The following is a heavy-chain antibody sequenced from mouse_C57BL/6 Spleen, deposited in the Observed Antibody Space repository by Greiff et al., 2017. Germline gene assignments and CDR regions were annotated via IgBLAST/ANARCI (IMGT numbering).Heavy chain of an antibody. D-gene: IGHD1-1*01. Sequence: QVQLQQSGAELVRPGTSVKMSCKASGYTFTNYWIGWAKQRPGHGLEWIGDIYPGGGYTNYNEKFKGKATLTADKSSSKAYMQFSSLTSEDSAIYYCASSNYYGSSPVYFDYWGQGTTLTVSS. CDR1: GYTFTNYW. CDR3: ASSNYYGSSPVYFDY. CDR2: IYPGGGYT. V-gene: IGHV1-63*01. J-gene: IGHJ2*01.